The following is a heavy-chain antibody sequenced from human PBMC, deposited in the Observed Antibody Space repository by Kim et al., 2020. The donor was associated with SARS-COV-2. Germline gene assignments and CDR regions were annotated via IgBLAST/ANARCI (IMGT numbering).Heavy chain of an antibody. D-gene: IGHD5-12*01. CDR3: ARLIYCAYVPGGFDY. CDR2: IYPGDSDT. CDR1: GYSFTSYW. J-gene: IGHJ4*02. V-gene: IGHV5-51*01. Sequence: GESLKISCKCSGYSFTSYWIGCVRQMPVKCLEWMGIIYPGDSDTRYSPSFQGHVTISADKSISTAYLQWCRLKASDTSMYYCARLIYCAYVPGGFDYWGQ.